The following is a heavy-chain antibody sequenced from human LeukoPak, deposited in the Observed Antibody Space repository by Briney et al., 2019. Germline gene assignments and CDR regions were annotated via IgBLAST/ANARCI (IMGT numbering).Heavy chain of an antibody. V-gene: IGHV4-34*01. D-gene: IGHD3-9*01. CDR2: INRSGST. CDR3: ARVYDIPDY. CDR1: GGSISGYY. Sequence: SETLSLTCTVSGGSISGYYWSWIRQPPGKGLEWIGEINRSGSTNYNPSLKSRVTISVDTSKNQFSLKLSSVTAADTAVYYCARVYDIPDYWGQGTLVTVSS. J-gene: IGHJ4*02.